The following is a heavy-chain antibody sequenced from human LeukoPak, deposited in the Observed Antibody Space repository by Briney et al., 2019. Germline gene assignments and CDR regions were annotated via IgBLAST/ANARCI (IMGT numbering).Heavy chain of an antibody. CDR2: IRWSGDTI. J-gene: IGHJ5*01. CDR1: GFTFTTYS. CDR3: AREPPRTSSSWYLGS. V-gene: IGHV3-48*04. Sequence: PGGSLRLSCGASGFTFTTYSMNWVRQAPGRGLQWVAYIRWSGDTIYYADSLKGRFTISRDNAKNSLFLQMNSLRAEDTAVYYCAREPPRTSSSWYLGSWGQGTLVTVSS. D-gene: IGHD6-13*01.